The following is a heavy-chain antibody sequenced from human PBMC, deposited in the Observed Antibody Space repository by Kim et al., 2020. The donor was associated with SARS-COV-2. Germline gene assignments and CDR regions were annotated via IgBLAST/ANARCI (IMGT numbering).Heavy chain of an antibody. CDR3: ARTGMDTAMVLDY. Sequence: SETLSLTCAVYGGSFSGYYWSWIRQPPGKGLEWIGEINHSGSTNYNPSLKSRVTISVDTSKNQFSLKLSSVTAADTAVYYCARTGMDTAMVLDYWGQGTLVPVSS. D-gene: IGHD5-18*01. V-gene: IGHV4-34*01. J-gene: IGHJ4*02. CDR1: GGSFSGYY. CDR2: INHSGST.